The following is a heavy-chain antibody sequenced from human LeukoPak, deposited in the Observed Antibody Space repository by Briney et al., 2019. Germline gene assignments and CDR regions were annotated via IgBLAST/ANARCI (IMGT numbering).Heavy chain of an antibody. CDR3: ARDCIGCHGFDY. J-gene: IGHJ4*02. CDR2: VSAYADNT. CDR1: GYTFTSYG. D-gene: IGHD2-15*01. Sequence: ASVKVSCKASGYTFTSYGISWVRQAPGQGLEWMGWVSAYADNTNYVQKFQGRVTMTTDTSTSTAYMELSSLRSDDTAIYYCARDCIGCHGFDYWGQGTLVTVSS. V-gene: IGHV1-18*01.